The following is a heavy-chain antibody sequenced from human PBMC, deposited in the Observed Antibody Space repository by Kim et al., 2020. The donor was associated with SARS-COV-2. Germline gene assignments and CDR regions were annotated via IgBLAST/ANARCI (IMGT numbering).Heavy chain of an antibody. Sequence: SETLSLRCAVSGDSMSSYSWSWIRQPPGKGLEWLGYVLSNGSTNYNPSLKSRVTISGDTSKRQFSLRLTSVTAADTAVYYCAEGGRGGPAENYFHSWGQGTLVTVSS. D-gene: IGHD2-15*01. J-gene: IGHJ4*02. V-gene: IGHV4-59*13. CDR2: VLSNGST. CDR1: GDSMSSYS. CDR3: AEGGRGGPAENYFHS.